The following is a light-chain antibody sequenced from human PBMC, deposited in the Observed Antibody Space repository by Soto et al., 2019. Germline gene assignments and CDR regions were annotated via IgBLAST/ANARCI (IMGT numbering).Light chain of an antibody. CDR2: KAS. V-gene: IGKV1-5*03. CDR1: QSMSTW. J-gene: IGKJ1*01. CDR3: QQYNSFLWT. Sequence: DIQMTQSPSTLSASVGDSVTITCRASQSMSTWLAWYQQRPGQAPKLLISKASNLQRGVSSRFSGSGSGAEFTLTITSLQPDDLATYYCQQYNSFLWTFGQGTKVEIK.